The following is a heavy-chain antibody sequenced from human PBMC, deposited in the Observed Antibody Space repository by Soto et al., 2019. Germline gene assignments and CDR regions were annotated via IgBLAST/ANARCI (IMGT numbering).Heavy chain of an antibody. CDR2: MYPDDSDI. D-gene: IGHD3-22*01. CDR1: GYSFSFYW. V-gene: IGHV5-51*01. J-gene: IGHJ3*02. Sequence: ESLKISCKASGYSFSFYWIGWVRQMPGKGLEWMAIMYPDDSDIRYSPSFEAHVTISADKSTSTAFLQWSSLKASDTAMYYCATAYVYDFENSNYYRDAFDIWGQGTLVTVSS. CDR3: ATAYVYDFENSNYYRDAFDI.